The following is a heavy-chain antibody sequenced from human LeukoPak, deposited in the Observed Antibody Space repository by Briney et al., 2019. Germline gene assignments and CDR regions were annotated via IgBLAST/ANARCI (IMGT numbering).Heavy chain of an antibody. V-gene: IGHV3-23*01. Sequence: PGGSLRLSCAASGFTFSSYAMSWVRQAPGKGLEWVSGISGSGGSTSYAESVKGRFTISRDNSKNTLYLQMNSLRAEDTAVYYCAKDGSWGDYYFYFYMDVWGKGTTVTVSS. D-gene: IGHD3-16*01. J-gene: IGHJ6*03. CDR2: ISGSGGST. CDR1: GFTFSSYA. CDR3: AKDGSWGDYYFYFYMDV.